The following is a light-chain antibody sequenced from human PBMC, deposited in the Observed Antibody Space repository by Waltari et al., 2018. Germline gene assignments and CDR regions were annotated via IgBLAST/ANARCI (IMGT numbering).Light chain of an antibody. CDR2: HAS. CDR3: QMGQT. CDR1: QDISSY. Sequence: DPQLTKSPSSLSASAGDRVTITCRASQDISSYLAWYQQKPGKVPKLLIYHASTLQSGVPSRVSGSGSGTDFTLTISSLQPEDVATYYWQMGQTFGQGTKVEIK. V-gene: IGKV1-27*01. J-gene: IGKJ1*01.